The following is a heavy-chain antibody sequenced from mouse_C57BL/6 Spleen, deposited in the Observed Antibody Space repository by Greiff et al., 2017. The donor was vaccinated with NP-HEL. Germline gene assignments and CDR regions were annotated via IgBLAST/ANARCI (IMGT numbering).Heavy chain of an antibody. J-gene: IGHJ4*01. CDR2: LYPGDGDT. D-gene: IGHD6-1*01. CDR3: AREQLNAYAMDY. Sequence: QVQLQQSGPELVKPGASVKISCKASGYAFSSSWMNWVKQRPGKGLEWIGRLYPGDGDTNYNGKFKGKATLTADKSTSTAYMQLSSLTSEDSAVYFCAREQLNAYAMDYWGQGTSVTVSS. CDR1: GYAFSSSW. V-gene: IGHV1-82*01.